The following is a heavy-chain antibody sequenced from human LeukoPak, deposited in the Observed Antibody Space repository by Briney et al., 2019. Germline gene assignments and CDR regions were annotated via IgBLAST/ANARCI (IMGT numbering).Heavy chain of an antibody. V-gene: IGHV1-18*01. Sequence: ASVKVSCKASGGTFSSYAISWVRQAPGQGLEWMGWISAYNSNTNYAQKLQGRVTMTTDTSTSTAYMELRSLRSDDTAVYYCARDPPRIVVVVAATNYYGMDVWGQGTTVTVSS. CDR1: GGTFSSYA. CDR2: ISAYNSNT. J-gene: IGHJ6*02. D-gene: IGHD2-15*01. CDR3: ARDPPRIVVVVAATNYYGMDV.